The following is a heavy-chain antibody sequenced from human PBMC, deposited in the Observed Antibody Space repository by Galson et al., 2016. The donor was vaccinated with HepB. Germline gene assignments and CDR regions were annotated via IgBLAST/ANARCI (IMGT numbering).Heavy chain of an antibody. CDR1: GYTFNNYY. CDR3: AREKLAVAGSFDY. D-gene: IGHD6-19*01. CDR2: INPSGGST. V-gene: IGHV1-46*02. J-gene: IGHJ4*02. Sequence: SVKVSCKASGYTFNNYYMHWVRKAPGQGLEWMGIINPSGGSTSYAQKFQGRVTMTRDTSTSTVYMELSSLRSEDTAVYYCAREKLAVAGSFDYWGQGTLVTVSS.